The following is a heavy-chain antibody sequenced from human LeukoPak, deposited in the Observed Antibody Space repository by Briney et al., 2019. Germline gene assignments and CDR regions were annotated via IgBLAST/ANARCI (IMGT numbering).Heavy chain of an antibody. J-gene: IGHJ4*02. D-gene: IGHD1-7*01. CDR2: INTDGRDT. V-gene: IGHV3-74*03. CDR1: GFSFRSYF. Sequence: GGSLRLSCAASGFSFRSYFMYWVRRAPGKGLVWVSRINTDGRDTEYADPVKGRFTISRDNAKNTLYMQMNSLREEDTAVYYCVAYNWNYPDYWGQGTLVTVSS. CDR3: VAYNWNYPDY.